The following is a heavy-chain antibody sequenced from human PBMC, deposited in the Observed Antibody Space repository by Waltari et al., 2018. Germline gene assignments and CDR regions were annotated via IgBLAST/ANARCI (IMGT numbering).Heavy chain of an antibody. CDR3: VSGLWPSASWYLGF. Sequence: EVQLVESGGGLVQRGGSLRLSCAASGFTFSSYWMYWVRQAPGKGLEWVSLSTTDGADTDYADSVKGRFTASRDNSKNTLYLQMNTLGVEDTAIYFCVSGLWPSASWYLGFWGQGTLVTVSS. CDR1: GFTFSSYW. CDR2: STTDGADT. V-gene: IGHV3-74*02. D-gene: IGHD2-2*01. J-gene: IGHJ4*02.